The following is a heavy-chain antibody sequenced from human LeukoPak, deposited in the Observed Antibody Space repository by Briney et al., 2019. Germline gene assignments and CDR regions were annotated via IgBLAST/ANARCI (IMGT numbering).Heavy chain of an antibody. J-gene: IGHJ1*01. Sequence: ASVNVSCKASGYTFTSYAMNWVRQAPGQGLEWMGWINTNTGNPTYAQGFTGRFVFSLDTSVSTAYLQISSLKAEDTAVYYCARGGYCSGGSCYSLVFQHWGQGTLVTVSS. V-gene: IGHV7-4-1*02. CDR1: GYTFTSYA. CDR3: ARGGYCSGGSCYSLVFQH. CDR2: INTNTGNP. D-gene: IGHD2-15*01.